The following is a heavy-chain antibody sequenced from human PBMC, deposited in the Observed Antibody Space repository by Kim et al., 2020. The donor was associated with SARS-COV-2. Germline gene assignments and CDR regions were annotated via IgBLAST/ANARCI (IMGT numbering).Heavy chain of an antibody. CDR2: IYYSGST. CDR3: SRVPQAVAGFYYYYYGMDV. Sequence: SETLSLTCTVSGGSISSGDYYWSWIRQPPGKGLEWIGYIYYSGSTYYNPSLKRRVTISVDTSKNQFSLKLSSVTAADTAVYYCSRVPQAVAGFYYYYYGMDVWGQGTTVTVYS. V-gene: IGHV4-30-4*01. CDR1: GGSISSGDYY. D-gene: IGHD6-19*01. J-gene: IGHJ6*02.